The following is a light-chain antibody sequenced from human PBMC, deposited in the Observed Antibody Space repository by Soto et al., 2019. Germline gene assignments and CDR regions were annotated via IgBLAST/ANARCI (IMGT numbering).Light chain of an antibody. CDR1: QSVSSN. CDR3: QHYHNWPPWT. Sequence: EIVMTQSPATLSVSPGERATLSCRASQSVSSNLAWYQQKPGQAPRLLIYGASTRATGIPTRFSGSGSGTEVTLTIISLQSDDFAVYYCQHYHNWPPWTFGQGTKVEIK. CDR2: GAS. J-gene: IGKJ1*01. V-gene: IGKV3-15*01.